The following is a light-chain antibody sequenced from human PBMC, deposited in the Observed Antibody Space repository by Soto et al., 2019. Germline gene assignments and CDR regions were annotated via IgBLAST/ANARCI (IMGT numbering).Light chain of an antibody. J-gene: IGLJ3*02. CDR2: EVS. Sequence: QSALTQPPSASGSPGQSVTISCTGTSSDVGGYNYVSWYQQHPGKAPKLMIYEVSKRPSGVPDRFSGSKSDNTASLTVSGLQAEDEADYYCSSYAGRVFGGGTKLTVL. V-gene: IGLV2-8*01. CDR1: SSDVGGYNY. CDR3: SSYAGRV.